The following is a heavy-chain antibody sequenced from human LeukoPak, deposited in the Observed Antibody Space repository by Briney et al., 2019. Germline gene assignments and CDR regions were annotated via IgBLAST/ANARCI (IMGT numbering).Heavy chain of an antibody. CDR1: GFXVSSDY. D-gene: IGHD6-6*01. J-gene: IGHJ3*02. Sequence: GGSLRLSCAASGFXVSSDYINWFRQAPGKGLEWVSVIYSGGSTYYADSVEGRFTISRHTSKNTVYLYMNNLRPEDTAVYYCVRATSSLAFDIWGQGTKVTVSS. V-gene: IGHV3-53*04. CDR3: VRATSSLAFDI. CDR2: IYSGGST.